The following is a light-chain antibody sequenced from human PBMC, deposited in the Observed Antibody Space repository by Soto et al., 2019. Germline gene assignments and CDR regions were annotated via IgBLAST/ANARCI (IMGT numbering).Light chain of an antibody. CDR1: SSDVGAYNY. CDR3: SSYTSSNTVL. CDR2: DVS. J-gene: IGLJ2*01. Sequence: QSALTQPASVSGSPGQSITISCTGTSSDVGAYNYVSWYQHYPGRDPKLMIYDVSNRPSGVSDRFSGSKSGSTASLTISGLQAEDESDYYCSSYTSSNTVLFGGGTQLTVL. V-gene: IGLV2-14*03.